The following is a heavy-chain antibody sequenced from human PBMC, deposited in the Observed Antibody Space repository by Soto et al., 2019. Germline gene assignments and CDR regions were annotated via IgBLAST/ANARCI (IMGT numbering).Heavy chain of an antibody. CDR3: ARGRFRRTWFDP. J-gene: IGHJ5*02. V-gene: IGHV1-8*01. CDR1: GYTFTNYD. Sequence: QVQLVQSGAEVKKPGASVKVSCKASGYTFTNYDIHWVRQATGQGLEWMGWMNPDSGNTGQSKQFQGRVTMTRDTSMSTAYMEMSSLRSEDTAVYYCARGRFRRTWFDPWGQGTLVTGSS. CDR2: MNPDSGNT. D-gene: IGHD3-16*01.